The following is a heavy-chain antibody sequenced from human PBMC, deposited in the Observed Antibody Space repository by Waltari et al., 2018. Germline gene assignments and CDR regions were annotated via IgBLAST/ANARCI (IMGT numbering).Heavy chain of an antibody. Sequence: HVQLQASAPGLVTAAETLSLTCPSSGSLLNQDHWPWTRQAPGKGLEWIAYLRNTGGTKCTPSLESRVTVSAVTSKKQFSLRLTSVTAADTAVYYCARLPTKYFDSLGWGFFDQWGQGILVTVSS. CDR3: ARLPTKYFDSLGWGFFDQ. J-gene: IGHJ4*02. V-gene: IGHV4-59*08. D-gene: IGHD3-22*01. CDR1: GSLLNQDH. CDR2: LRNTGGT.